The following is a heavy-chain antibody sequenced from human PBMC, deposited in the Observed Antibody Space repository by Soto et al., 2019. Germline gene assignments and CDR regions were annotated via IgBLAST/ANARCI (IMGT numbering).Heavy chain of an antibody. V-gene: IGHV3-30*18. CDR3: AKGGHGYGDEDAFDI. J-gene: IGHJ3*02. D-gene: IGHD4-17*01. CDR2: ISYDGSNK. CDR1: GFTFSSYG. Sequence: QVQLVESGGGVVQPGRSLRLSCAASGFTFSSYGMHWVRQAPGKGLEWVAVISYDGSNKYYADSVKGRFTISRDNSKSTLYLQMNSLRAEDTAVYDCAKGGHGYGDEDAFDIWGQGTMVTVSS.